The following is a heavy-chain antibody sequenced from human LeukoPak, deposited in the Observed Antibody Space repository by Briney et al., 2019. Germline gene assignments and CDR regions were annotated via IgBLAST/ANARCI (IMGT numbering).Heavy chain of an antibody. D-gene: IGHD3-10*01. CDR2: ISSSSSYI. CDR3: ARGTGEWLSFNYYYYMDV. Sequence: GGSLRLSCAASGFTFSSYSMNWVRQAPGKGLEWVSSISSSSSYIYYADSVKGRFTISRDNAKNSLYLQMNSLRAEDTAVYYCARGTGEWLSFNYYYYMDVWGKGTTVTVSS. CDR1: GFTFSSYS. V-gene: IGHV3-21*01. J-gene: IGHJ6*03.